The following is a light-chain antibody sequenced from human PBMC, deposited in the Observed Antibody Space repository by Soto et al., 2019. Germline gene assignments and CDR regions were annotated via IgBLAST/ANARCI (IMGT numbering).Light chain of an antibody. Sequence: EIVLTQSPGTLSLSPGERATLSCRASQSVSTYLAWYQQKPGQAPRLFIYDASNRATGIPARFSGSGSGTDFTLTISSLEPEDFAAYYCQQRSKWPITFGQGTRLEIK. J-gene: IGKJ5*01. CDR1: QSVSTY. CDR2: DAS. CDR3: QQRSKWPIT. V-gene: IGKV3-11*01.